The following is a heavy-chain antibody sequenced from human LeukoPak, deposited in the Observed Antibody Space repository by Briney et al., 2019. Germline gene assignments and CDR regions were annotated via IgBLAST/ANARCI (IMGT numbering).Heavy chain of an antibody. D-gene: IGHD3-16*01. CDR3: ARDTLGGRCDP. CDR2: IYYSGKN. CDR1: GGSINSHY. V-gene: IGHV4-59*11. Sequence: PSDTLTLTCSVSGGSINSHYWSWIRQPPGKGLEWIGYIYYSGKNNYNTSLKSRVTISVDTSNNQFSLKLSSVTAADTAVYYCARDTLGGRCDPWGQGTLVTVSS. J-gene: IGHJ5*02.